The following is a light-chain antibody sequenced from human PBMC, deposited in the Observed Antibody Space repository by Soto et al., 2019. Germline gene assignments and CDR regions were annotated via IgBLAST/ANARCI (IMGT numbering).Light chain of an antibody. CDR3: QTWGTGIVI. J-gene: IGLJ2*01. CDR1: SGHSNYD. CDR2: LNRDGSH. Sequence: QPVLTQSPSASASLGASVKLTCTLSSGHSNYDIAWHQQQPEKGPRYLMTLNRDGSHSKGDGIPNRFSGSSSGAERYLTISSLQSEDEADYYCQTWGTGIVIFGGGTKLTVL. V-gene: IGLV4-69*01.